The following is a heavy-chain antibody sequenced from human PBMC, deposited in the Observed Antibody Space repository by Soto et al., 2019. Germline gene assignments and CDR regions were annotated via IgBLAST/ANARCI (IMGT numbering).Heavy chain of an antibody. CDR2: ISYDGSNK. CDR3: ARGHCSSTSCYSSHGMDV. D-gene: IGHD2-2*01. V-gene: IGHV3-30-3*01. Sequence: PGGSLRLSCAASGFTFSSYAMHWVRQSPGKGLEWVAVISYDGSNKYYADSVKGRFTISRDNSKNTLYLQMNSLRAEDTAVYYCARGHCSSTSCYSSHGMDVWGQGTTVTVSS. J-gene: IGHJ6*02. CDR1: GFTFSSYA.